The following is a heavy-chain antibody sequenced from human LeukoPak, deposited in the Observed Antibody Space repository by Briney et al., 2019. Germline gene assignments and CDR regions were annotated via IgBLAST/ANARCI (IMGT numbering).Heavy chain of an antibody. J-gene: IGHJ6*03. CDR3: ARGSSVTLYYYYYMDV. CDR1: DGSISSYY. Sequence: PSETLSLTCTVSDGSISSYYWSWIRQPPGKGLEWIGEINHSGSTNYNPSLKSRVTISVDTSKNQFSLKLSSVTAADTAVYYCARGSSVTLYYYYYMDVWGKGTTVTVSS. D-gene: IGHD4-23*01. CDR2: INHSGST. V-gene: IGHV4-34*01.